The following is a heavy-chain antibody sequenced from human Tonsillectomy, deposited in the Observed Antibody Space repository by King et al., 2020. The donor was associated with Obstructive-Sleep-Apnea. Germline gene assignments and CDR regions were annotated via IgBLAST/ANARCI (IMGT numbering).Heavy chain of an antibody. D-gene: IGHD3-22*01. CDR2: ISSSSTYI. J-gene: IGHJ4*02. CDR3: ARSMYLGYDSSGENDIDY. Sequence: VQLVESGGGLVKPGGSLRLSCAASGFTFSSYSMKWVRQAPGKGLEWGSSISSSSTYIYYADAVKGRFTISRDNAKNSLYLQMNSLRAEDTAIYYCARSMYLGYDSSGENDIDYWGQGTLVTVSS. V-gene: IGHV3-21*01. CDR1: GFTFSSYS.